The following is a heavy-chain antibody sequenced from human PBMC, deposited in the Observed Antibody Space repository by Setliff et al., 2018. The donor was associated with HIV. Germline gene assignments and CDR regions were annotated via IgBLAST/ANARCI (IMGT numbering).Heavy chain of an antibody. CDR3: ASSSGWYGAAQFDP. J-gene: IGHJ5*02. V-gene: IGHV4-31*03. CDR2: IYNTGST. CDR1: GGSISSGGFY. D-gene: IGHD6-19*01. Sequence: PSETLSLTCTVTGGSISSGGFYWTWIRQHPGKGLEWIGYIYNTGSTYHSPSLESRVTISIDTSKNQFSLKLSSLTAADTAVYYCASSSGWYGAAQFDPWGQGTRVTVSS.